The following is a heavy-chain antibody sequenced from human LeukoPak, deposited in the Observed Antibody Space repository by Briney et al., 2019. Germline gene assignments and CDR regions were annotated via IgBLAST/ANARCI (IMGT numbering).Heavy chain of an antibody. CDR1: GGSISSYY. J-gene: IGHJ4*02. V-gene: IGHV4-59*01. D-gene: IGHD4-23*01. CDR2: IYYSGST. Sequence: SETLSLTCTVSGGSISSYYWSWIRQPPGKGLEWIGYIYYSGSTNYNPSLKSRVTISVDTSKNQFSLKLSSVTAADTAVYYCARVQAYGGKGYFGYWGQGTLVTVSS. CDR3: ARVQAYGGKGYFGY.